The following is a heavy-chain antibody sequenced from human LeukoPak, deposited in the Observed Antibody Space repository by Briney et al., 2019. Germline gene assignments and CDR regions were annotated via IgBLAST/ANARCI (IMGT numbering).Heavy chain of an antibody. CDR3: ARGGDSSSRNWFDP. D-gene: IGHD6-13*01. V-gene: IGHV4-34*01. Sequence: SETLSLTCAVYGGSFSGYYWSWIRQPPGKGLEWIGEINHSGSTNYNPSLKSRVTISVDTSKNQFSPKLSSVTAADTAVYYCARGGDSSSRNWFDPWGQGTLVTVSS. CDR2: INHSGST. J-gene: IGHJ5*02. CDR1: GGSFSGYY.